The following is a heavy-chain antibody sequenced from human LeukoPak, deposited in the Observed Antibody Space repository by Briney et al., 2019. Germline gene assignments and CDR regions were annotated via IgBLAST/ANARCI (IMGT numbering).Heavy chain of an antibody. Sequence: KPPETLSLTCTVSGGSISSYFWSWIRQPPGKGLEWIGHIYFSGSTNYNPSLKSRVTISVDTSKNQFSLKLSSVTAADTAVYYCARHKSSGTYPLDYWGQGTLVTVSS. V-gene: IGHV4-59*08. CDR3: ARHKSSGTYPLDY. CDR1: GGSISSYF. D-gene: IGHD1-26*01. CDR2: IYFSGST. J-gene: IGHJ4*02.